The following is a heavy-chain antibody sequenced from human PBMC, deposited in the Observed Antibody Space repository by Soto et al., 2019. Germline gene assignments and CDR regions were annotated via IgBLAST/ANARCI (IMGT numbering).Heavy chain of an antibody. J-gene: IGHJ5*02. CDR1: GFTFSNYG. Sequence: GGSLRLSCAASGFTFSNYGMHWVRQAPGKGLEWVAVIWYDASNQYYVDSVKGRFTISRDNSKNTLYLQMDSLRAEDTAVYYCAKVGPYDSGSYMFRYNWFGPWGPGTLVTVSS. CDR2: IWYDASNQ. V-gene: IGHV3-33*06. CDR3: AKVGPYDSGSYMFRYNWFGP. D-gene: IGHD3-10*01.